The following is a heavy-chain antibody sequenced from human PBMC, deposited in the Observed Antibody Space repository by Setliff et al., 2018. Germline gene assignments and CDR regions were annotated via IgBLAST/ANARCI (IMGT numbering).Heavy chain of an antibody. V-gene: IGHV4-59*01. D-gene: IGHD6-13*01. CDR3: ARDVVQKLAEAGTVSNY. CDR1: GGSISSYY. Sequence: SETLSLTCTVSGGSISSYYWSWIRPPPGKGLEWIGYIYYSGSTNYNPSHKRRVTIAVDTSKNQFSLKLSSVTAADTAVYYCARDVVQKLAEAGTVSNYWGQGTLVTVPS. CDR2: IYYSGST. J-gene: IGHJ4*02.